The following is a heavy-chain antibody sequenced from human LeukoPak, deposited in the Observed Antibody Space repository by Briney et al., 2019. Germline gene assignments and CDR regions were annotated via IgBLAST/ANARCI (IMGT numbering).Heavy chain of an antibody. V-gene: IGHV3-30*18. CDR3: AKWSGNRPLYYFDY. CDR2: ISSSDGNSK. D-gene: IGHD3-3*01. CDR1: GFTFTCCG. Sequence: GGSLRLSCATSGFTFTCCGMHWVRQASGKGLEWVAAISSSDGNSKYYADSVKGRFTISRDNSKNTVYLQMNSLRADDMAVYYCAKWSGNRPLYYFDYWGQGTLVTVSS. J-gene: IGHJ4*02.